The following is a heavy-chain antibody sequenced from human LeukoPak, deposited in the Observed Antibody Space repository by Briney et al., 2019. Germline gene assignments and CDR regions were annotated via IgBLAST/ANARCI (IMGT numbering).Heavy chain of an antibody. CDR2: IIPIFGTA. Sequence: SVKVSCKASGGTFSSYAISWVRQAPGQGLEWMGGIIPIFGTANYAQKFQGRVTITADESTSTAYMELSSLRSEDTAVYYCARGKWKIVVANWVALDYWGQGTLVTVSS. V-gene: IGHV1-69*13. D-gene: IGHD3-22*01. J-gene: IGHJ4*02. CDR3: ARGKWKIVVANWVALDY. CDR1: GGTFSSYA.